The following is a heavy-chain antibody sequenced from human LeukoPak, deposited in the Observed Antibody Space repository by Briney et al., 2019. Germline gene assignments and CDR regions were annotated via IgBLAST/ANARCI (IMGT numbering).Heavy chain of an antibody. J-gene: IGHJ4*02. Sequence: PSETLSLTCTVSGGSISSYYWSWIRQPPGKGLEWVGYIYYSGDTNYNPSLKSRVTISADTSKNQFSLKLSSVTAADTAVYYCARVSYSREFDYWGQGTLVTVSS. CDR1: GGSISSYY. D-gene: IGHD6-13*01. CDR2: IYYSGDT. CDR3: ARVSYSREFDY. V-gene: IGHV4-59*01.